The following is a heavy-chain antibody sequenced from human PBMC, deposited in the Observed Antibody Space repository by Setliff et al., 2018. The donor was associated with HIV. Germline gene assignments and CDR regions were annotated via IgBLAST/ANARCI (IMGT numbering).Heavy chain of an antibody. D-gene: IGHD3-22*01. V-gene: IGHV4-59*08. Sequence: SETLSLTCTVSGASISSFYWSWIRQPPGKGLDWIGYIYYSGSTNYNPSLKSRVTISVDTSKNQFSLRVNSVTAADTAVYYCARSLVPSGYYYGRHAFDIWGQGTKVTVSS. CDR3: ARSLVPSGYYYGRHAFDI. CDR2: IYYSGST. J-gene: IGHJ3*02. CDR1: GASISSFY.